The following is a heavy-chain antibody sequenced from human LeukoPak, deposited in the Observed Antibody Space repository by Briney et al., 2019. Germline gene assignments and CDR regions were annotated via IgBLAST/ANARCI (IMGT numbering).Heavy chain of an antibody. CDR2: IYYSGST. CDR3: ARSSPSEGAFDI. V-gene: IGHV4-59*01. Sequence: SETLSLTCTVSGGSISSYYWSWIRQPPGKGLEWIGYIYYSGSTNYNPSLKSRVTISVDTSKNQFSLKLSSVTAADTAVYYCARSSPSEGAFDIWGQGTMVTVSS. CDR1: GGSISSYY. D-gene: IGHD6-6*01. J-gene: IGHJ3*02.